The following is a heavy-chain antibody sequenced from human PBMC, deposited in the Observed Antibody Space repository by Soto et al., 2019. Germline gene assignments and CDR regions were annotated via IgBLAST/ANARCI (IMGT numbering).Heavy chain of an antibody. Sequence: SETLSLTCSVSGASINGNDYSWAWIRQTPGRGLEWIGNTYSSGGAYYDPSFKSRATISVDASKSQVFLKLTSVTAEDTAIYFCARTRGSAVYFYFYGLDVWRHGTTVTVSS. CDR1: GASINGNDYS. CDR3: ARTRGSAVYFYFYGLDV. D-gene: IGHD3-10*01. V-gene: IGHV4-39*01. J-gene: IGHJ6*02. CDR2: TYSSGGA.